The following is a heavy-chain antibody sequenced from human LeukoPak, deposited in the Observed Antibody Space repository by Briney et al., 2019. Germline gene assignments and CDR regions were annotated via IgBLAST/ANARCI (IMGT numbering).Heavy chain of an antibody. Sequence: SETLSLTCTVSGGSISSSSYYWGWIRQPPGKGLEWIGSIYYSGSTYYNPSLKSRVTISVDTSKNQFSLKLSSVTAADTAVYFCLSSPMFRWGQGTLVTVSS. V-gene: IGHV4-39*07. CDR1: GGSISSSSYY. CDR3: LSSPMFR. CDR2: IYYSGST. D-gene: IGHD3-10*02. J-gene: IGHJ4*02.